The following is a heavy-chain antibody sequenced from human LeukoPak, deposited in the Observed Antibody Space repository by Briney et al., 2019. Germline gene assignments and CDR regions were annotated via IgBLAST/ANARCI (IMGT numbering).Heavy chain of an antibody. CDR3: ARGGDYKSTLFDY. Sequence: SETLSLTCTVSGGSISSYYWNWIRQPPGKGLEWIGYISYSGTTNYNPSLKSRVTISVDTSKKQFSLKLTSATAADTAVYYCARGGDYKSTLFDYWGQGTLVTVSS. D-gene: IGHD5-12*01. V-gene: IGHV4-59*01. CDR2: ISYSGTT. J-gene: IGHJ4*02. CDR1: GGSISSYY.